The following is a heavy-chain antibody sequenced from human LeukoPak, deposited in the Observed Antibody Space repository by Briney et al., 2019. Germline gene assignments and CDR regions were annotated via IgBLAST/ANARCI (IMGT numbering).Heavy chain of an antibody. CDR2: INPNSGGT. D-gene: IGHD3-3*01. CDR3: ASGSYDFWSGYD. CDR1: GYTFTDYY. V-gene: IGHV1-2*02. Sequence: ASVKVSCKASGYTFTDYYMHWVRQAPGQGLEWMGWINPNSGGTNYAQNFQGRVTMTRDTSISTAYMELSRLGSDDTAVYYCASGSYDFWSGYDWGQGTLVTVSS. J-gene: IGHJ4*02.